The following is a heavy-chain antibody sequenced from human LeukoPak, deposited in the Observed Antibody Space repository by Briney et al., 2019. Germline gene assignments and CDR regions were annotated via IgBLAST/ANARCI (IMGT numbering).Heavy chain of an antibody. V-gene: IGHV1-69*13. CDR2: IIPIFGTA. Sequence: ASVKVSCKASGGTFSSYAISWVRQAPGQGLEWMGGIIPIFGTANYAQKFQGRVTITADESTSTAYMELRSLRSEDTAVYYCARDVGSSGYYRAFDIWGQGTMVTVSS. CDR3: ARDVGSSGYYRAFDI. CDR1: GGTFSSYA. J-gene: IGHJ3*02. D-gene: IGHD3-22*01.